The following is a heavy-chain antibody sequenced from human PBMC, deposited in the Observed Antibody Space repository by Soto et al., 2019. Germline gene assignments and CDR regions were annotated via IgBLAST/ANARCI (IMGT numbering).Heavy chain of an antibody. J-gene: IGHJ4*02. CDR2: ISSSSSTI. CDR3: ARAIEKTWWLIQTPTPDY. D-gene: IGHD2-15*01. V-gene: IGHV3-48*01. CDR1: GFTFSSYS. Sequence: GGSLRLSCAAAGFTFSSYSMNWVRQAPGKGLEWVSYISSSSSTIYYADSVKGRFTISRDNAKNSLYLQMNSLRAEDTAVYYCARAIEKTWWLIQTPTPDYWGQGTLVTVSS.